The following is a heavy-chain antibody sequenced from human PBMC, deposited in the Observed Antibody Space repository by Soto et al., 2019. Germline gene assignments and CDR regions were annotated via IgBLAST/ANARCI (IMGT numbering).Heavy chain of an antibody. CDR2: ISYAGTNK. J-gene: IGHJ4*02. CDR3: ARGVEGWYFDY. D-gene: IGHD3-3*01. Sequence: QVQLVESGGGVVQPGTSLRLSCAASGFTFNTHPLYWVRQAPGKGLEWVAFISYAGTNKFYADSVKGRFTNSRDTSKSTLYLQMYSLRDDDTAVYYCARGVEGWYFDYWGRGTLVTVSS. CDR1: GFTFNTHP. V-gene: IGHV3-30-3*01.